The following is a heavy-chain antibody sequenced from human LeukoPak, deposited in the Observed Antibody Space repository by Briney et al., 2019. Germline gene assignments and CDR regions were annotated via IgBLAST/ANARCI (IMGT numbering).Heavy chain of an antibody. CDR2: IRYDGSNK. CDR3: ARGLDDAFDI. V-gene: IGHV3-30*02. CDR1: GFTFSSYG. Sequence: SGGSLRLSCAASGFTFSSYGMHWVRQAPGKGLEWVAFIRYDGSNKYYADSVKGRFTISRDNAKNTLYLQMNSLRAEDTAVYYCARGLDDAFDIWGQGTMVTVSS. J-gene: IGHJ3*02. D-gene: IGHD5/OR15-5a*01.